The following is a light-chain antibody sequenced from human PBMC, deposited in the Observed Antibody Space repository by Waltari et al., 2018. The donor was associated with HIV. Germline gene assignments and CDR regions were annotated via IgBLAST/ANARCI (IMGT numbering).Light chain of an antibody. CDR1: EDISNY. Sequence: DTQMTQSPSSLSASVGDRVTITCQASEDISNYLNWYQQKTGKAPQLLIYDASNLERGVPSRFGGSGSGTHFSVTISSLQPEDIGTYYCQQYDHLPITFGGGTKVELK. CDR2: DAS. V-gene: IGKV1-33*01. J-gene: IGKJ4*01. CDR3: QQYDHLPIT.